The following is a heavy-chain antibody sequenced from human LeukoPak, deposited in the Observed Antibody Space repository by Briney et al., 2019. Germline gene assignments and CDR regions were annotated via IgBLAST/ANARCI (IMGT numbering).Heavy chain of an antibody. D-gene: IGHD4-17*01. V-gene: IGHV3-23*01. CDR2: ISGSGGST. J-gene: IGHJ4*02. Sequence: PGGSLRLSCAASGFTFSSYAMGWVRQAPGKGLEWVSAISGSGGSTYYADSVKGRFTISRDNSKNTLYLQMNSLRAEDTAVYYCAKDQRAYGDYVPFDYWGQGTLVTVSS. CDR3: AKDQRAYGDYVPFDY. CDR1: GFTFSSYA.